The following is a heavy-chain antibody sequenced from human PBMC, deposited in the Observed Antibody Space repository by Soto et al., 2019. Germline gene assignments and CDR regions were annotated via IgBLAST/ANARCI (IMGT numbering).Heavy chain of an antibody. J-gene: IGHJ4*02. CDR2: ISSNGGST. CDR3: ARVRSGEYYFDY. D-gene: IGHD3-16*01. V-gene: IGHV3-64*01. Sequence: GGSLRLSCAASGFTFSSYAMHWVRQAPGKGLEYVSAISSNGGSTYYANSVKGRFTISRDNSKNTLYLQMGSLRAEDMAVYYCARVRSGEYYFDYWGQGTLVTVSS. CDR1: GFTFSSYA.